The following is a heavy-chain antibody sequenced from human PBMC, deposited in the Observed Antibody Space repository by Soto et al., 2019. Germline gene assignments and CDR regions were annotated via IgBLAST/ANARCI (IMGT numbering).Heavy chain of an antibody. Sequence: EVQLVESGGGLVKPGGSLRLSCAASGFTFSSYSMNWVRQAPGKGLEWVSSISSSSSYIYYADSVKGRFTIARDNAKNSLYLQMNSLRAEDTAVYYCARDAGGYSYDLYYYGMDVWGQGTKVTVSS. CDR1: GFTFSSYS. CDR3: ARDAGGYSYDLYYYGMDV. CDR2: ISSSSSYI. J-gene: IGHJ6*02. D-gene: IGHD5-18*01. V-gene: IGHV3-21*01.